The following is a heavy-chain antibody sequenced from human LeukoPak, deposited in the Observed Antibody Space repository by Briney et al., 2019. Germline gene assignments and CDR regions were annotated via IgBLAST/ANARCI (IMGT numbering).Heavy chain of an antibody. CDR2: IYYSGST. CDR1: GGSISSYY. J-gene: IGHJ5*02. Sequence: SETLSLTCTVSGGSISSYYWSWIRQPPGKGLEWIGYIYYSGSTNYNPSLKSRVTILVDTSKNQFSLKLSSVTAADTAVYYCARGGAAASWFDPWGQETLVTVSS. V-gene: IGHV4-59*01. CDR3: ARGGAAASWFDP. D-gene: IGHD2-2*01.